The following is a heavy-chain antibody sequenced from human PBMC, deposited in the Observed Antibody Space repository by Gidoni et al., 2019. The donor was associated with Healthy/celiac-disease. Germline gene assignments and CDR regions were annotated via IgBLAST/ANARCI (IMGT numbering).Heavy chain of an antibody. CDR2: IYHRGST. V-gene: IGHV4-30-2*01. CDR1: GGSISRGGYS. D-gene: IGHD2-21*01. CDR3: ARSRGGDILN. Sequence: QLQLQESGSGLVKPSQTLSLTCAVPGGSISRGGYSWGWIRQPPGKGLEWIGYIYHRGSTYYNPSLKGRVTISVDRSKNQFSLKRGSGTAADTAVYYCARSRGGDILNWGQGTLVTVSS. J-gene: IGHJ4*02.